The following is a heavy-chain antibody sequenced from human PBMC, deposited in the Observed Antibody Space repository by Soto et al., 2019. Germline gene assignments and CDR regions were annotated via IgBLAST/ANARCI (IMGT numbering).Heavy chain of an antibody. V-gene: IGHV4-34*01. CDR1: GGSFSGYY. Sequence: SENLSLTCAVYGGSFSGYYWSWIRQPPGKGLEWIGEINHSGSTNYNPSLKSRVTTSVDTSKNQFSLKLSSVTAADTAVYYCASPRSYYDFWSGYYTDAFDIWGQGTMVTVSS. CDR3: ASPRSYYDFWSGYYTDAFDI. CDR2: INHSGST. J-gene: IGHJ3*02. D-gene: IGHD3-3*01.